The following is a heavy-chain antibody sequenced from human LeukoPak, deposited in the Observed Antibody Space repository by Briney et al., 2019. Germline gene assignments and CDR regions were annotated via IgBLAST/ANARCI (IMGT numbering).Heavy chain of an antibody. Sequence: PSETLSLTCTVSGGSISSGGYYWSWIRQPPGKGLEWIGYIYHSGSTYYNPSLKSRVTISVDRSKNQFSLKLSSVTAAGTAVYYCAREPRYYMDVWGKGTTVTVSS. V-gene: IGHV4-30-2*01. CDR2: IYHSGST. CDR1: GGSISSGGYY. J-gene: IGHJ6*03. CDR3: AREPRYYMDV.